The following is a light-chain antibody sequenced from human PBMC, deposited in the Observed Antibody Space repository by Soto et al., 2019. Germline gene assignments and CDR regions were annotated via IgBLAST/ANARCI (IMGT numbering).Light chain of an antibody. V-gene: IGKV3-20*01. J-gene: IGKJ4*01. CDR2: GAS. Sequence: EIVLTQSPATLSLSPGERATLSCRASQSVSRSYLALAWYQQKPGQAPRLLIYGASSRATGIPDRFSGSGSGTDFTLTISRLEPEDFAVYYCQQYASSPLTFGGGTKVEIK. CDR1: QSVSRSY. CDR3: QQYASSPLT.